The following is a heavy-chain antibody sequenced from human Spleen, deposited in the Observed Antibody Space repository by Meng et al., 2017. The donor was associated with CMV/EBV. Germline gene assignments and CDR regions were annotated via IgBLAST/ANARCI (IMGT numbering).Heavy chain of an antibody. CDR3: ARGYRRAGAFDI. CDR2: IDHRGST. CDR1: GGSFSAHY. Sequence: SETLSLTCAVYGGSFSAHYWNWIRQPPGKGLEWIGEIDHRGSTNYNPSLKSRVTISVDTSKNQFSLKLSSVTAADTAVYYCARGYRRAGAFDIWGQGTMVTVSS. D-gene: IGHD3-16*02. J-gene: IGHJ3*02. V-gene: IGHV4-34*01.